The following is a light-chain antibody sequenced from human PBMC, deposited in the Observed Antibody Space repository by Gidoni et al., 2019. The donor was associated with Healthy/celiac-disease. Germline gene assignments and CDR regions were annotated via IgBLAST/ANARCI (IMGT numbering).Light chain of an antibody. CDR2: GNS. V-gene: IGLV1-40*01. Sequence: QSVLTQPPSVSGPPGQRVTISCTGSSSNIGAGHDVHWYQQLPGTAPKLLIYGNSNRPSGVPDRFSGSKSGTSASLAITGLQAEDEADYYCQSYDSSLSGVVFGGGTKLTVL. CDR1: SSNIGAGHD. J-gene: IGLJ2*01. CDR3: QSYDSSLSGVV.